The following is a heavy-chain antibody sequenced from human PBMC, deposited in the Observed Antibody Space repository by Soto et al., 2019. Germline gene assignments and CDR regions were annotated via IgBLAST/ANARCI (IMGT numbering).Heavy chain of an antibody. J-gene: IGHJ4*02. CDR2: ISSSSSYI. CDR3: ARELGKKFDY. CDR1: GFTFSSYS. Sequence: EVQLVESGGGLVKPGGSLRLSCAASGFTFSSYSMKWVRQAPGKGLEWVSSISSSSSYIYYADSVKGRFTISRDNAKNSLYLQMNSLRAEDTAVYYCARELGKKFDYWGQGTLVTVSS. V-gene: IGHV3-21*01.